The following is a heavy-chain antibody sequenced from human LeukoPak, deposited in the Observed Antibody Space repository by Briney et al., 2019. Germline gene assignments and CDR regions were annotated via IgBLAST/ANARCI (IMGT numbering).Heavy chain of an antibody. CDR3: ARDSGSGGP. J-gene: IGHJ5*02. CDR2: IKPDGSEK. V-gene: IGHV3-7*01. D-gene: IGHD6-19*01. CDR1: GFTFSNYW. Sequence: GGSLRLSCAASGFTFSNYWMSWVRQAPGKGLEWVAHIKPDGSEKNYVDSVKGRFTLFRDDAKNSVYLQMNSLRVVDTAVYYCARDSGSGGPWGQGTPVTVSS.